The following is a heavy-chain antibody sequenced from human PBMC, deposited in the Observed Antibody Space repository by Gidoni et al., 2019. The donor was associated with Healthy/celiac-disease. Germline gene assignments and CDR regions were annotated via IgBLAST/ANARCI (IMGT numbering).Heavy chain of an antibody. Sequence: QVQLQQWGAGLLKPSATLSLTCAVYGGSFSGYYWSWIRQPPGKGLEWIGEINHSGSTNYNPSLKSRVTISVDTSKNQFSLKLSSVTAADTAVYYCAREGAAAGEGGWFDPWGQGTLVTVSS. D-gene: IGHD6-13*01. CDR1: GGSFSGYY. J-gene: IGHJ5*02. CDR3: AREGAAAGEGGWFDP. CDR2: INHSGST. V-gene: IGHV4-34*01.